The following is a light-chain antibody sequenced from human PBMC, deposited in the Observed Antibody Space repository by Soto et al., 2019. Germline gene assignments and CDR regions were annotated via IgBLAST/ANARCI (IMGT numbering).Light chain of an antibody. CDR2: DAY. Sequence: DIQMTQSPPSLSASAVDRVTITCQASHDIGNSLNWYQDKPGQAPKLVIYDAYNLETGVPSTFSGNGYGTDFTFTISSLRPEDIATYYCQKSDHLPLFGPGTKVDIK. V-gene: IGKV1-33*01. J-gene: IGKJ3*01. CDR3: QKSDHLPL. CDR1: HDIGNS.